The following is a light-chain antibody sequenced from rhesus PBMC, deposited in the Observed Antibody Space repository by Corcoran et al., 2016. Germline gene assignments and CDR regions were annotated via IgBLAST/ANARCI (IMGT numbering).Light chain of an antibody. CDR3: LQGYSTPFT. CDR1: QGMSDY. V-gene: IGKV1-36*02. J-gene: IGKJ3*01. Sequence: DIQMTQSPSSLSASVGDRVTITCRASQGMSDYLSWYQQKPGKAPKRLIDAASSLESGVPSRFSGSGSVTEFTLTISSLQPTGFAAYYCLQGYSTPFTFGPGTKLDIK. CDR2: AAS.